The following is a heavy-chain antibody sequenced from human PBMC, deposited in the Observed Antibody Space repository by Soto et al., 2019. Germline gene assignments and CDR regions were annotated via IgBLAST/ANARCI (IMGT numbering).Heavy chain of an antibody. CDR1: EFTFSVRS. CDR2: IDKVGTDS. D-gene: IGHD3-10*02. V-gene: IGHV3-74*01. J-gene: IGHJ6*03. Sequence: EVQLVESGGGLVQPGGSLRLSCAASEFTFSVRSVHWVRQAPGKVLVWVSGIDKVGTDSTYADSVKGRFTSSRDNAKNTVYLQMNSRRVEDTAVYYCARGCSGPDVWGKGTTVTVSS. CDR3: ARGCSGPDV.